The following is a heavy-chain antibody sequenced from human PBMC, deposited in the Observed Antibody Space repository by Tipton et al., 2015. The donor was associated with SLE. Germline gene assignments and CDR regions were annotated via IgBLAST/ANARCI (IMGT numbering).Heavy chain of an antibody. D-gene: IGHD1-26*01. CDR3: ARVPSGSYCDY. CDR1: GFSFNNYW. Sequence: SLRLSCAASGFSFNNYWMHWVRRAPGKGLMWVSRANGDGSDTTYADSVKGRFSISRDNAKNTVYLQMNSLRAEDTAVYYCARVPSGSYCDYWGQGTLVTVSS. J-gene: IGHJ4*02. V-gene: IGHV3-74*03. CDR2: ANGDGSDT.